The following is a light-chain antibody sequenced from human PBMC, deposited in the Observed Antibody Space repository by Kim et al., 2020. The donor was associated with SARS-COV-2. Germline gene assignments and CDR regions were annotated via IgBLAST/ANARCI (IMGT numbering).Light chain of an antibody. J-gene: IGLJ3*02. V-gene: IGLV2-18*02. Sequence: GVPDRFSGSKSDTTASLTISVLQAADEADYYCSSYTSDSHWVFGGGTQLTVL. CDR3: SSYTSDSHWV.